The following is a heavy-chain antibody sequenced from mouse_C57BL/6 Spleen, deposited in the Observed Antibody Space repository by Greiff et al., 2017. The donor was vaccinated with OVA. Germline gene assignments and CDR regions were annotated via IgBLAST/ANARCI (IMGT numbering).Heavy chain of an antibody. D-gene: IGHD4-1*01. CDR2: IAPSDSYT. J-gene: IGHJ2*02. V-gene: IGHV1-50*01. Sequence: QVQLQQPGAELVTPGASVQLSCKASGYTFTSYSMQWLNQRPGQGLEWIGKIAPSDSYTNYNQKFKGKATLTVHTSSSTAYMQLSSLTSEDSAVYYCAREKAYWDYIDYWGQGTSLTVSS. CDR3: AREKAYWDYIDY. CDR1: GYTFTSYS.